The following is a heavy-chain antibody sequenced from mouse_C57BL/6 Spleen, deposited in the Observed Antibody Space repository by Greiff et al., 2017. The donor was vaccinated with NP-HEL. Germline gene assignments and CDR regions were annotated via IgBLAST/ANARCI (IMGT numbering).Heavy chain of an antibody. Sequence: QVQLQQSGPELVKPGASVKISCKASGYAFSSSWMNWVKQRPGKGLEWIGRIYPGDGDTNYNGKFKGKATLTADKSSSTAYMQLSSLTSEDSAVYFCARSYGNSYWYCDVWGTGTTVTVTA. V-gene: IGHV1-82*01. D-gene: IGHD2-1*01. CDR1: GYAFSSSW. CDR3: ARSYGNSYWYCDV. CDR2: IYPGDGDT. J-gene: IGHJ1*03.